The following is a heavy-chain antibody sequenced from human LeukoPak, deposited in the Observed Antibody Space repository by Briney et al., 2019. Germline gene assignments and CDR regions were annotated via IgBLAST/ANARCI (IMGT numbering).Heavy chain of an antibody. D-gene: IGHD5-24*01. Sequence: GASVKVSCKASGYTFSSYGISWVRQAPGQGLEWMGGIIPIFGTANYAQKFQGRVTITADESTSTAYMELSSLRSEDTAVYYCARGLEMATYDAFDIWGQGTMVTVSS. CDR1: GYTFSSYG. CDR3: ARGLEMATYDAFDI. CDR2: IIPIFGTA. J-gene: IGHJ3*02. V-gene: IGHV1-69*13.